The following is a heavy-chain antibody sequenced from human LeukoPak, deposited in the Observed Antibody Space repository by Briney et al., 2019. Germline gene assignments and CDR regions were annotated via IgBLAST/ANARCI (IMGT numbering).Heavy chain of an antibody. Sequence: GGSLRLSCAPSGISVSRNYMSWVRQAPGKGLEWVSVIYTGGNTYYPDSVKGRCTISRDASKNTVYLQMNSLRADDTAVYYCATERGMVLYEHWGQGPLVTVSS. CDR3: ATERGMVLYEH. CDR2: IYTGGNT. CDR1: GISVSRNY. V-gene: IGHV3-66*01. D-gene: IGHD2-8*01. J-gene: IGHJ4*02.